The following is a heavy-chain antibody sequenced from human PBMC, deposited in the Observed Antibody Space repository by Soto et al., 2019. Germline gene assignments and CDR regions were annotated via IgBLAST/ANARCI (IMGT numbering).Heavy chain of an antibody. V-gene: IGHV3-23*01. CDR2: ISGSGGST. CDR3: AKSEWEPTAAIDI. Sequence: GGSLRLSCASSGFTFSSYAMSWVRQAPGKGLEWVSAISGSGGSTYYAXXXXXXXXXXXXXXXNTLYLQMNSLRAEDTAVYYCAKSEWEPTAAIDIWGQGTMVTVSS. D-gene: IGHD1-26*01. J-gene: IGHJ3*02. CDR1: GFTFSSYA.